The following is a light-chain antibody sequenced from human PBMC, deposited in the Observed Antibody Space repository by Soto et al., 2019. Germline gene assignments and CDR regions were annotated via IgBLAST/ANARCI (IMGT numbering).Light chain of an antibody. V-gene: IGLV2-8*01. CDR2: DVT. CDR1: SSDVGAYNY. CDR3: SSFAGGNIYV. Sequence: QSVLTQPPSASGSPGQSVTISCTGTSSDVGAYNYVSWYQQHPGKAPKLIIYDVTKRPSGVPDRFSGSKSGYTASLTVSGLQAEDEADYYCSSFAGGNIYVFGTGTKVTVL. J-gene: IGLJ1*01.